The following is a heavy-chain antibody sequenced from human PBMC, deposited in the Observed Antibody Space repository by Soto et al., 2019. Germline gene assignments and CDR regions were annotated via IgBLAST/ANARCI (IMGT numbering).Heavy chain of an antibody. CDR3: AKDRSSGSKDY. Sequence: EVQLLESGGGLVQPGGSLRLSCAASGFTFSSYAMSWVRQAPGKGLEWVSAISGSGGSTYYADSVKGRFTISRDNSKNTRYLHMNSLRAEDTAVYYGAKDRSSGSKDYWGQGTLVTVSS. D-gene: IGHD3-10*01. CDR2: ISGSGGST. CDR1: GFTFSSYA. V-gene: IGHV3-23*01. J-gene: IGHJ4*02.